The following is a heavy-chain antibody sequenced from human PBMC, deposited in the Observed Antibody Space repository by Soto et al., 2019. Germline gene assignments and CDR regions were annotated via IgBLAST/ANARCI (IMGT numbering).Heavy chain of an antibody. Sequence: QVVLVQSGPEVKRPGASVKLSCKASGYSFNTYGVAWVRQAPGQGLEWMGWISGYYGNLMYAEKIEERVNMTPDTATNTAYMELRSLRSDDTAIYYCAREVDIVPTPGGDYWGQGTLVTVSS. CDR1: GYSFNTYG. D-gene: IGHD5-12*01. CDR2: ISGYYGNL. V-gene: IGHV1-18*04. CDR3: AREVDIVPTPGGDY. J-gene: IGHJ4*02.